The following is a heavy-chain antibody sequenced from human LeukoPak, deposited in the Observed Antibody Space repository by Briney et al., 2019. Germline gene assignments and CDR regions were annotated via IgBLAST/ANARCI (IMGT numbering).Heavy chain of an antibody. Sequence: PGGSLRLSCAASGFTFSTYTMNWVRQAPGEGLEWVSSISSSSNNINYADSVKGRFTISRDNAMNSVHLQMNSLRVEDTAVYYCARGYQRPDYWGQGTLITVPS. CDR2: ISSSSNNI. V-gene: IGHV3-21*01. CDR1: GFTFSTYT. CDR3: ARGYQRPDY. D-gene: IGHD2-2*01. J-gene: IGHJ4*02.